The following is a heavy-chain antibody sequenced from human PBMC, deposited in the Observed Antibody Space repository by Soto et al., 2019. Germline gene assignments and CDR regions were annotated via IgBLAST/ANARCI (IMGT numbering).Heavy chain of an antibody. CDR1: GFTFSIYS. CDR2: ISGSGGST. J-gene: IGHJ6*02. D-gene: IGHD3-9*01. CDR3: AKVVKYDVLTGYSKGPHSYGMDV. V-gene: IGHV3-23*01. Sequence: PGGTLRLSCAASGFTFSIYSMNWVRQAPGKGLEGVSLISGSGGSTHYADSVEGRFNISRDNSKNTLYLEMDSLRAEDTAVYYCAKVVKYDVLTGYSKGPHSYGMDVWGQGTTVPVSS.